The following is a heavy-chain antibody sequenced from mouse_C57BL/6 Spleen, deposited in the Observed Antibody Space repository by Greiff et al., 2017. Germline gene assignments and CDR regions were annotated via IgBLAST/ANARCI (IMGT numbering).Heavy chain of an antibody. J-gene: IGHJ4*01. CDR3: ARPGSSPYYYAMDY. CDR2: INPNNGGT. Sequence: EVQLQQSGPELVKPGASVKIPCKASGYTFTDYNMDWVKQSHGKSLEWIGDINPNNGGTIYNQKFKGKATLIVDKSSSTAYMELRSLTSEDTAVYYCARPGSSPYYYAMDYWGQGTSVTVSS. V-gene: IGHV1-18*01. CDR1: GYTFTDYN. D-gene: IGHD1-1*01.